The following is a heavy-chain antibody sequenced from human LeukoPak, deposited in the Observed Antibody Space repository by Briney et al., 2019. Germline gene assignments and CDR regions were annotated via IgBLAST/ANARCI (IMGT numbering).Heavy chain of an antibody. J-gene: IGHJ4*02. D-gene: IGHD3-9*01. CDR2: MIPILGIA. CDR1: GGTFSSYA. Sequence: SVTASCKASGGTFSSYAISWVRQAPGQGLEWMGRMIPILGIANYAQKFQGRVTITADKSTSTAYMELSSLRSEDTAFFFKQKAAYDILTGLPDDYWGQGTLVTVSS. V-gene: IGHV1-69*04. CDR3: QKAAYDILTGLPDDY.